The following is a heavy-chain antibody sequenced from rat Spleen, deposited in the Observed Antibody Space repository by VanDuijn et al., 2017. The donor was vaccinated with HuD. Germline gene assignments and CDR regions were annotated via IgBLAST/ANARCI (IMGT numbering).Heavy chain of an antibody. CDR2: ISPSGGST. V-gene: IGHV5-31*01. CDR1: GFTFNNYW. Sequence: EVQLVESGGGLVQPGRSLKLSCVASGFTFNNYWMTWIRQAPGKGLEWVASISPSGGSTYYRDSVKGRFTISRDNAKSTLYLQMDSLRSEDTATYYCTTGGDPFDYWGQGVMVTVSS. CDR3: TTGGDPFDY. J-gene: IGHJ2*01.